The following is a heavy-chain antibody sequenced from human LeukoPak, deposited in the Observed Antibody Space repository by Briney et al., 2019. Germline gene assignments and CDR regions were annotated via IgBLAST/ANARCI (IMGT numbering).Heavy chain of an antibody. D-gene: IGHD6-19*01. CDR3: ARDRGWRLFDY. CDR1: GFTFSSYA. V-gene: IGHV3-30-3*01. J-gene: IGHJ4*02. CDR2: ISYDGSNK. Sequence: GRSLRLSCAASGFTFSSYAMHWVRQAPGKGLEWVAVISYDGSNKYYADSVKGRFTISRDNSKNTLYLQMNSLRAEDTAVYYCARDRGWRLFDYWGQGALVTVSS.